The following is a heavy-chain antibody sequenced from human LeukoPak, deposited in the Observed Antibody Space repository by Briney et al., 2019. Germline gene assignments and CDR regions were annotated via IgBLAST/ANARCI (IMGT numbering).Heavy chain of an antibody. V-gene: IGHV4-39*01. Sequence: SETLSLTCTVSGGSISGTDLYWGWLRQLPGKGLEWIGNIHSTGNSFCNPSLKSRVTISIDTSKNQFSLKLSSVTAADTAVYYCEKDSHLDVWGHGTTVTVSS. CDR3: EKDSHLDV. CDR2: IHSTGNS. J-gene: IGHJ6*02. CDR1: GGSISGTDLY. D-gene: IGHD2-15*01.